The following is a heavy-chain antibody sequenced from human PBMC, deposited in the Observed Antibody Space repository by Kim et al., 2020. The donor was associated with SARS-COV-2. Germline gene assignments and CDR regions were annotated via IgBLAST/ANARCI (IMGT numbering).Heavy chain of an antibody. J-gene: IGHJ6*02. CDR2: INTNTGNP. V-gene: IGHV7-4-1*02. Sequence: ASVKVSCKASGYTFTSYAMNWVRQAPGQGLEWMGWINTNTGNPTYAQGFTGRFVFSLDTSVSTAYLQISSLKAEDTAVYYCARGSTIFGVVIMGPTGDVWGQGTTVTVSS. CDR3: ARGSTIFGVVIMGPTGDV. D-gene: IGHD3-3*01. CDR1: GYTFTSYA.